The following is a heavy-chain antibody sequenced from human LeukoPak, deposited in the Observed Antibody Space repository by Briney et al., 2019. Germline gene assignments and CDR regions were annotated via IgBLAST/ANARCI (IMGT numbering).Heavy chain of an antibody. CDR2: IKPSGRGT. J-gene: IGHJ4*02. V-gene: IGHV1-46*01. Sequence: ASVKVSCKTSGYTFTNYYVHWVRQAPGQGLEWMGIIKPSGRGTTYAQKFQGRVTMTRDTPTSTVYMELSSLRSEDTAVYYCARQYSSGYFFLDYWGQGTLVAVS. CDR3: ARQYSSGYFFLDY. CDR1: GYTFTNYY. D-gene: IGHD6-25*01.